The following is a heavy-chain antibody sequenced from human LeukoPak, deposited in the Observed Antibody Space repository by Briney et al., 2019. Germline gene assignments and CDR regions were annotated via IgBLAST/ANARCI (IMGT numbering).Heavy chain of an antibody. CDR2: IHPSGST. Sequence: SETLSLTCTVSGDSISDYYWSWVRQPAGRGLEWIGRIHPSGSTNYNPSLKSRVTLSVDTSKNQFSLKLSSVTAADTAVYYCARGPPPDFDYWGRRTLVTVSS. V-gene: IGHV4-4*07. J-gene: IGHJ4*02. CDR3: ARGPPPDFDY. CDR1: GDSISDYY.